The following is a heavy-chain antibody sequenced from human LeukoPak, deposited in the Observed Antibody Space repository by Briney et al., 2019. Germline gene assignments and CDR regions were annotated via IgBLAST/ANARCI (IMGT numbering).Heavy chain of an antibody. CDR2: ISSSSSYI. J-gene: IGHJ4*02. D-gene: IGHD6-19*01. CDR1: GFTFSSYW. V-gene: IGHV3-21*01. CDR3: ALNRGSGWYFHY. Sequence: PGGSLRLSCSASGFTFSSYWMSWVRQAPGKGLEWVSSISSSSSYIYYADSVKGRFTISRDNAKNSLYLQMNSLRAEDTAVYYCALNRGSGWYFHYWGQGTLVTVSS.